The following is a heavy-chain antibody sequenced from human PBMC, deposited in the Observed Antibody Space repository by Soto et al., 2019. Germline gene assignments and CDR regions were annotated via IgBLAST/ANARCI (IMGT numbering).Heavy chain of an antibody. CDR3: SRDLDYDILTAYSPSGVSWFDP. CDR1: GDSVSSNSAA. V-gene: IGHV6-1*01. Sequence: SQTLSLTCAISGDSVSSNSAAWNWIRQSPSRGLEWLGRTYYRSKWYNDYAVSVKSRITINPDTSKNQFSLQLNSVTPEDTAVYYCSRDLDYDILTAYSPSGVSWFDPWGQGTLVTVSS. CDR2: TYYRSKWYN. J-gene: IGHJ5*02. D-gene: IGHD3-9*01.